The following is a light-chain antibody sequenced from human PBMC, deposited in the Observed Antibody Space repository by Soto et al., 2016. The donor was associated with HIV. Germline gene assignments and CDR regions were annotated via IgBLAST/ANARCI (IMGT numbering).Light chain of an antibody. CDR3: QQYKTYPLT. J-gene: IGKJ4*01. CDR2: GAS. CDR1: QDINNY. Sequence: DIQMTQSPSSLSASVGDTVTITCRASQDINNYLAWFQQKPGKAPKSLIYGASTLQSGVSSKFSGIRSGTDFTLTISSLQPEDFATYFCQQYKTYPLTFGGGTKVRIK. V-gene: IGKV1-16*02.